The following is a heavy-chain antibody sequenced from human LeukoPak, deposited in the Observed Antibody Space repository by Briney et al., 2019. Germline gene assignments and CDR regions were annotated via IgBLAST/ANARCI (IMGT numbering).Heavy chain of an antibody. CDR3: ARGLRFGEFEAYYMDV. Sequence: GASVKVSCKASGYTFTRYDINWVRQATGQGLEWMGWMNPNSGNTGYAQKFQGRVTMTRNTSISTAYMELSSLRSEDTAVYYCARGLRFGEFEAYYMDVWGKGTTVTISS. D-gene: IGHD3-10*01. CDR2: MNPNSGNT. CDR1: GYTFTRYD. J-gene: IGHJ6*03. V-gene: IGHV1-8*01.